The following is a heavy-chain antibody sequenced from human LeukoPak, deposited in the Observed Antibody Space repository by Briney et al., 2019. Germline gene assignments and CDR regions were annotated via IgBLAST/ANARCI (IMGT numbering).Heavy chain of an antibody. J-gene: IGHJ5*02. D-gene: IGHD2-2*01. Sequence: GGTLRLSCAASGFTFSSFEMNWVRQTPGKGLEWVSYISSSGSTMYYADSLKGRFTISRDNAKNSLYLQMNSLRAEDTAVYYCAKDLHRGIVVVPAAMRGHGNWFDPWGQGTLVTVSS. CDR2: ISSSGSTM. CDR1: GFTFSSFE. CDR3: AKDLHRGIVVVPAAMRGHGNWFDP. V-gene: IGHV3-48*03.